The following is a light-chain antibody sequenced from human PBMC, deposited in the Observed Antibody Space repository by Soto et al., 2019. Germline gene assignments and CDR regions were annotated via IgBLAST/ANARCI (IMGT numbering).Light chain of an antibody. CDR3: QQYYDWPRT. CDR2: GES. Sequence: EIVMTQSPATLSVSPGERATLSSRASQSVSSNLAWYQQKPGQAPRLLIYGESARATGIPARFSGSGSGTEFTLTISSLQSEDFAVYFCQQYYDWPRTFGQGTKVDIK. CDR1: QSVSSN. V-gene: IGKV3-15*01. J-gene: IGKJ1*01.